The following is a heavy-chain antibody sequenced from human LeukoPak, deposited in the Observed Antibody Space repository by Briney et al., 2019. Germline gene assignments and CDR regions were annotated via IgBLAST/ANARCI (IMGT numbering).Heavy chain of an antibody. Sequence: ASVKVSCKASGYTFTGYYMHWVRQASGQGLEWRGWIIPNSGGTNYAQQFQGRVTMTRDTSISTAYMELSRLRSDDTAVYYCARDSVAGTTVYSFDYWGQGTLVTVSS. CDR1: GYTFTGYY. CDR3: ARDSVAGTTVYSFDY. CDR2: IIPNSGGT. V-gene: IGHV1-2*02. D-gene: IGHD6-19*01. J-gene: IGHJ4*02.